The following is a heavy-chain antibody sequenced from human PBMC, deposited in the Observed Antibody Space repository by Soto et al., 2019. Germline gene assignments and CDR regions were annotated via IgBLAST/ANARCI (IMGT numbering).Heavy chain of an antibody. CDR3: ARTNPTKYYDYVWGDYRREGMDV. D-gene: IGHD3-16*02. CDR2: ILPLSGTS. J-gene: IGHJ6*02. V-gene: IGHV1-69*06. Sequence: SVKVSCKASGGTFSAYAISWVRQAPGQGLEWMGGILPLSGTSNYTQRFQGRVTITADKSTGTAYMELSSLRSDDTAVYYCARTNPTKYYDYVWGDYRREGMDVWGQGTTVTVSS. CDR1: GGTFSAYA.